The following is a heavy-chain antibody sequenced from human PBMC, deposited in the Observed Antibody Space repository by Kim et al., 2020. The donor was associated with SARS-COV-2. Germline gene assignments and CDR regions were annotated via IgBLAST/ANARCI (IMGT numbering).Heavy chain of an antibody. J-gene: IGHJ6*02. D-gene: IGHD3-22*01. CDR3: ARLGDYYDKGLDV. CDR1: GFTFSSYW. CDR2: IKQDGSEK. Sequence: GGSLRLSCAASGFTFSSYWMSWVRQAPGKGLEWVANIKQDGSEKYYVDSVKGRFTISRDNAKNSLYLQMNSLRAEDTAVYYCARLGDYYDKGLDVWGQGTTVTVSS. V-gene: IGHV3-7*01.